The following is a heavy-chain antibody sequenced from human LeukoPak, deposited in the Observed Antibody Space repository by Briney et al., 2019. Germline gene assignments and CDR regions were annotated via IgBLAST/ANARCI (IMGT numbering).Heavy chain of an antibody. CDR3: ARLEVSHIVRGELIS. V-gene: IGHV4-34*01. Sequence: SETLSLTCAVYGGSFSGYYWSWIRQPPGKGLEWIGEINHSGSTNYNPSLKSRVTISVDTSKNQFSLKLSSVTAADTAVYYCARLEVSHIVRGELISWGQGTLVTVSS. CDR1: GGSFSGYY. D-gene: IGHD3-10*01. J-gene: IGHJ5*02. CDR2: INHSGST.